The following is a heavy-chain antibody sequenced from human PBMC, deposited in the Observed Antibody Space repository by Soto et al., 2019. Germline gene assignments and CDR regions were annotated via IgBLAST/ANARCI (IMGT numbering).Heavy chain of an antibody. V-gene: IGHV3-49*03. D-gene: IGHD3-3*01. CDR1: GFTFGDYA. CDR3: WGYDFWSGYYQQPEY. CDR2: IRSKAYGGTT. J-gene: IGHJ4*02. Sequence: PGGSLRLSCTASGFTFGDYAMSWFRQAPGKGLEWVGFIRSKAYGGTTEYAASVKGRFTISRDDSKSIAYLQMNSLKTEDTAVYYCWGYDFWSGYYQQPEYWGQGTLVTVSS.